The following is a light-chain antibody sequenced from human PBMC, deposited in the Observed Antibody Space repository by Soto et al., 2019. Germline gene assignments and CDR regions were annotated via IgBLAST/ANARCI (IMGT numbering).Light chain of an antibody. CDR1: QSVGRD. J-gene: IGKJ3*01. CDR2: DAS. CDR3: QHRHN. V-gene: IGKV3-11*01. Sequence: DIVLTQSPATLSLSPGERATLSCRASQSVGRDFAWYQQKPGQTPILLIYDASNRATGIPARFSGSGSGTDFTLTISRLEPEDFAVYYCQHRHNFGPGTKVEVK.